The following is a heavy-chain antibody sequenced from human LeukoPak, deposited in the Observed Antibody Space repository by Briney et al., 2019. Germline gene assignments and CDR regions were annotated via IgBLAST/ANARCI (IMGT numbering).Heavy chain of an antibody. CDR3: ARVKVYCSGGSCLNWFDP. V-gene: IGHV4-59*08. J-gene: IGHJ5*02. CDR2: TYYSGST. CDR1: GGSISSYY. Sequence: SSETLSLTCTVSGGSISSYYWSWIRQPPGKGLEWIGYTYYSGSTNYNPSLKSRVTISVDTSKNQFSLKLSSVTAADTAVYYCARVKVYCSGGSCLNWFDPWGQGTLVTVSS. D-gene: IGHD2-15*01.